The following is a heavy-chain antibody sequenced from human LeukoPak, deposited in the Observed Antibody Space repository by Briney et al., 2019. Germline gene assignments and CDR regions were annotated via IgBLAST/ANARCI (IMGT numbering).Heavy chain of an antibody. CDR2: IYHRGNT. CDR3: ARQRGSYYSYYYYGMDV. CDR1: GFSIGTGYS. D-gene: IGHD1-26*01. J-gene: IGHJ6*02. V-gene: IGHV4-38-2*01. Sequence: SETLSLTCSVSGFSIGTGYSWGWIRQPPGKGLEWIGTIYHRGNTYYNPSLMSRVTISLDTSKNQFSLKLSSVTAADTAVYYYARQRGSYYSYYYYGMDVWGQGTTVTVSS.